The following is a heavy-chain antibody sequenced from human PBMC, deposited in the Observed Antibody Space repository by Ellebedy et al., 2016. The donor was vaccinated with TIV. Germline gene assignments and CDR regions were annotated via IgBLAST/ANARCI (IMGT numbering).Heavy chain of an antibody. D-gene: IGHD2-15*01. J-gene: IGHJ6*02. V-gene: IGHV1-69*13. CDR2: IIPIFGTA. CDR3: ARCMPYCSGGSCYNYYYYYGMDV. Sequence: SVKVSXXASGGTFSSYAISWVRQAPGQGLEWMGGIIPIFGTANYAQKFQGRVTITADESTSTAYMELSSLRSEDTAVYYCARCMPYCSGGSCYNYYYYYGMDVWGQGTTVTVSS. CDR1: GGTFSSYA.